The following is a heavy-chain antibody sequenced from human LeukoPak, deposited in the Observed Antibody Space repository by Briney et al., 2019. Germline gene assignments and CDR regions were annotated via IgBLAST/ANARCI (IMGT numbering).Heavy chain of an antibody. CDR1: GGSVSSGGYY. Sequence: SETLSLTCTVSGGSVSSGGYYWVWIRQRPGKGLEWIGYIYYTGSTSYNPSLKSRLTIAVDTSKNQFSLKLSSVTAADTAVYYCARPLNTVHDTFDVWGQGTMVTLSS. V-gene: IGHV4-31*03. J-gene: IGHJ3*01. CDR2: IYYTGST. D-gene: IGHD4-11*01. CDR3: ARPLNTVHDTFDV.